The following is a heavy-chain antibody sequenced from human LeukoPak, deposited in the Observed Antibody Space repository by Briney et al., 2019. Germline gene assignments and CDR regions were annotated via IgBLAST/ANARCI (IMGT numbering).Heavy chain of an antibody. CDR1: GFTFSSYA. D-gene: IGHD1-7*01. V-gene: IGHV3-23*01. Sequence: GGSLRLSCAASGFTFSSYAMGWVRQAPGKGLEWVSAISGSGGSTYYADSVKGRFTISRDNSKNTLYLQMNSLRAEDTAVYYCAKDSGYNWNYEDYWGQGTLVTVSS. CDR2: ISGSGGST. CDR3: AKDSGYNWNYEDY. J-gene: IGHJ4*02.